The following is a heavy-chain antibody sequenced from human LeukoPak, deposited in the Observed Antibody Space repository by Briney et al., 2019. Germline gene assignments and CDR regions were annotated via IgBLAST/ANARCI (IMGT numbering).Heavy chain of an antibody. CDR3: ASCSGESCYPPHFQV. J-gene: IGHJ1*01. Sequence: GGSLRLSCVVSDFSVSNYYMNWVRQAPGKGLEWVSIMYRSGITHHADSVKGRFTLSKDNSKNTLYLQMNNLRIDDTAMYYCASCSGESCYPPHFQVWGQGSLVIVS. D-gene: IGHD2-15*01. V-gene: IGHV3-53*01. CDR2: MYRSGIT. CDR1: DFSVSNYY.